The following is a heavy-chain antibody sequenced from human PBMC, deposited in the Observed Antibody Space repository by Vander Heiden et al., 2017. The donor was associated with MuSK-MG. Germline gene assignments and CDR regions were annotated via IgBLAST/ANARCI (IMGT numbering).Heavy chain of an antibody. Sequence: QVQLVESGGGVVQPGRSLRLSCAASGFTFSSYAMHWVRQAPGKGLEWVAVISYDGSNKYYADSVKGRFTISRDNSKNTLYLQMNRLRAEDTAVYYCARGIAARRPNDAFDIWGQGTMVTVSS. CDR3: ARGIAARRPNDAFDI. J-gene: IGHJ3*02. V-gene: IGHV3-30*04. D-gene: IGHD6-6*01. CDR1: GFTFSSYA. CDR2: ISYDGSNK.